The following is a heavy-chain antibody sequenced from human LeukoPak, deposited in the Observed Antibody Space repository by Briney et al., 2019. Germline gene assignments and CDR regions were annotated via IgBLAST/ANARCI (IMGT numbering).Heavy chain of an antibody. V-gene: IGHV3-11*03. Sequence: GGSLRLSCAASGFTFITAWMTWVRQAPGKGLEWVSCISGSTGYTNYADSVKGRFTISRDNAKNSLFLHMNSLRAEDTAVYYCARTNSGYDSFDYWGQGTLVAVSS. CDR2: ISGSTGYT. J-gene: IGHJ4*02. D-gene: IGHD5-12*01. CDR1: GFTFITAW. CDR3: ARTNSGYDSFDY.